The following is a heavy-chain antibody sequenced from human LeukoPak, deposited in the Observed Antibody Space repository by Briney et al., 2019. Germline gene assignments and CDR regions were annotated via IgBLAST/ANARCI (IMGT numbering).Heavy chain of an antibody. J-gene: IGHJ4*02. Sequence: ASVKVSCKASGYTFTSYYMHWVRQAPGQGLEWMGIINPSGGSTSYAQKFQGRVTMTRDVSTSTVYMELSSLRAEDTAVYYCAKDYRDIVVVPDSNLDYWGQGTLVTVSS. CDR3: AKDYRDIVVVPDSNLDY. D-gene: IGHD2-2*01. CDR1: GYTFTSYY. CDR2: INPSGGST. V-gene: IGHV1-46*01.